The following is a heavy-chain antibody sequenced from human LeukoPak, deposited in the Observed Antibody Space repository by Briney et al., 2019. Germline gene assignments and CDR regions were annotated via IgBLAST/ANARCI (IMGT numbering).Heavy chain of an antibody. V-gene: IGHV3-66*01. D-gene: IGHD3-16*01. J-gene: IGHJ3*02. CDR3: ARLGLVDAFDI. CDR1: GFTVSSNY. Sequence: GGSLRLSCAASGFTVSSNYMSWVRQAPGKGLEWVSVIYSGGSTYYADSVKGRFTISRDNSKNTLYLQMNSLRAEDTAVYYCARLGLVDAFDIWGQGTMVTVSS. CDR2: IYSGGST.